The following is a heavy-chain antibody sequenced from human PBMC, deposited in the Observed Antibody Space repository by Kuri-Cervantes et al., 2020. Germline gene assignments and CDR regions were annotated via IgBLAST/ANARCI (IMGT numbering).Heavy chain of an antibody. D-gene: IGHD3-10*01. CDR1: GFTFSSYA. CDR2: ISGSGGST. J-gene: IGHJ4*02. V-gene: IGHV3-23*01. CDR3: AKRRDGAIDY. Sequence: GESLKISCAASGFTFSSYAMSWVRQAPGKGLEWVSAISGSGGSTYYADPVKGRFTISRDTSNNTLYLQMNSLRAEDTAVYYCAKRRDGAIDYWGQGTLVTVSS.